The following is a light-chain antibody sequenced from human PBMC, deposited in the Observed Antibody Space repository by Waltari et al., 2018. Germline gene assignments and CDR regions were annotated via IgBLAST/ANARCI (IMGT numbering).Light chain of an antibody. V-gene: IGLV2-14*03. CDR1: TSALGAYNI. Sequence: QSALTQHASVSGSHGQSLTMSCTGTTSALGAYNINTCYQKHPGKAPKVMIYYVNNRPSGVSSRFSGSKSGNTASLTISGLQAEDEADYYCSSYTTGSTRYVFGSGTKVTVL. J-gene: IGLJ1*01. CDR3: SSYTTGSTRYV. CDR2: YVN.